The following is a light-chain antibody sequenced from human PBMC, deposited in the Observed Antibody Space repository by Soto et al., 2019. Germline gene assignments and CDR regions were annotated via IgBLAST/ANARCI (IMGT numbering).Light chain of an antibody. CDR1: QSVLYSSNNKNY. Sequence: DIVMTQSPDSLAVSLGERATINCKSSQSVLYSSNNKNYLAWYQQKPGQPPKLLIYWASTRESGVPDRFSGRGSGTDFTPTISSLQAEDEAVYYWQQNSTNALTFGGGTKVGVK. J-gene: IGKJ4*01. CDR3: QQNSTNALT. CDR2: WAS. V-gene: IGKV4-1*01.